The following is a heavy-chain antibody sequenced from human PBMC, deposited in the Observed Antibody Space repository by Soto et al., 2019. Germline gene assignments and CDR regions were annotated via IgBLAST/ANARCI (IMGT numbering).Heavy chain of an antibody. CDR3: ARDSMNLDSSNWFDP. CDR1: GFTFSSYA. CDR2: ISYDGSNK. V-gene: IGHV3-30-3*01. J-gene: IGHJ5*02. D-gene: IGHD5-18*01. Sequence: QVQLVESGGGVVQPGRSLRLSCAASGFTFSSYAMHWVRQAPGKGLEWVAVISYDGSNKYYADSVKGRFTISRDNSKNTLYLQMNSLRAEDTAVYYCARDSMNLDSSNWFDPWGQGTLVTVSS.